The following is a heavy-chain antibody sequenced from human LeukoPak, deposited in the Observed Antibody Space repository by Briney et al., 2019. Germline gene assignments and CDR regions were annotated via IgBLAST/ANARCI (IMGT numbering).Heavy chain of an antibody. D-gene: IGHD6-19*01. J-gene: IGHJ4*02. V-gene: IGHV3-7*05. CDR2: IKPDGNEK. CDR1: GFTFSSYW. Sequence: GGSLRLSCAASGFTFSSYWMSWVRQAPGKGLEWVANIKPDGNEKYYVDSAKGRFTISRDDAKNSLYLQINSLRADDTAMYYCAREAGWDKFDYWGQGTLVTVSS. CDR3: AREAGWDKFDY.